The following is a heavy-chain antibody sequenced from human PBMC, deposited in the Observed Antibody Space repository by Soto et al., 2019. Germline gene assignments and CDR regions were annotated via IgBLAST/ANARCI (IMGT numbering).Heavy chain of an antibody. D-gene: IGHD6-13*01. CDR2: IYSGGST. Sequence: EVQLVESGGGLVQPGGSLRLSCAASGFTVSSNYMSWVRQAPGKGLEWVSVIYSGGSTYYADSVKGRFAISRNNPNLPLNRQRDSETAEYTAVYDCARDPGIAAAASDYWGQGTLVTVSS. CDR3: ARDPGIAAAASDY. CDR1: GFTVSSNY. J-gene: IGHJ4*02. V-gene: IGHV3-66*01.